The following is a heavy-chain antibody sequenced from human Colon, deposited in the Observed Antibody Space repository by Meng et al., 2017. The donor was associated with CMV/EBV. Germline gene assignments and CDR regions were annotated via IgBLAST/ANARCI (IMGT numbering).Heavy chain of an antibody. D-gene: IGHD4/OR15-4a*01. J-gene: IGHJ4*02. CDR2: SQSTTTA. Sequence: SETLSLTCTVSGDSIESRDYQWTWVRQPPGKTLEWIGYSQSTTTANYNPSFGGRLTISVDTSKNLFSLRMTSVTAEDTATYYCARANAHIYDALKDWGQGVLVTVSS. CDR1: GDSIESRDYQ. V-gene: IGHV4-61*08. CDR3: ARANAHIYDALKD.